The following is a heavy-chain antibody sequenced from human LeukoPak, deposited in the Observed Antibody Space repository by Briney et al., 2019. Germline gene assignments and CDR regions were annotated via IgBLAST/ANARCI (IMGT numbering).Heavy chain of an antibody. D-gene: IGHD2-15*01. J-gene: IGHJ3*02. CDR2: IYHSGST. Sequence: SGTLSLTCAASGGSISSSNWWSWVRQPPGKGLEWIGEIYHSGSTNYNPSLKSRVTISVDTSKNQFSLKLSSVTAADTAVYYCARDSDVGYCSGGSCVTAFDIWGQGTMVTVSS. V-gene: IGHV4-4*02. CDR1: GGSISSSNW. CDR3: ARDSDVGYCSGGSCVTAFDI.